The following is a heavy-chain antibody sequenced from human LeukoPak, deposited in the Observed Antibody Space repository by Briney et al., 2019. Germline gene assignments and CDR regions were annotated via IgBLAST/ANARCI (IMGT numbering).Heavy chain of an antibody. CDR1: GGSFSGYY. Sequence: SETLSLTCVVYGGSFSGYYWSWIRQSPGKGLEWIGEINHRGSTNYNPSLKSRVTISVDTSKNQFSLKLSSVTAADTAVYYCARVVSHYDYVWGSYRYISNDAFDIWGQGTMVTVSS. CDR3: ARVVSHYDYVWGSYRYISNDAFDI. V-gene: IGHV4-34*01. J-gene: IGHJ3*02. CDR2: INHRGST. D-gene: IGHD3-16*02.